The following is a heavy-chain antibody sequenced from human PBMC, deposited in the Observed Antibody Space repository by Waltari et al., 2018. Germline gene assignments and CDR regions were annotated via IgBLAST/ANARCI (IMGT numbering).Heavy chain of an antibody. D-gene: IGHD1-26*01. J-gene: IGHJ4*02. CDR1: GYSISSGYY. Sequence: QVQLQESGPGLVKPSETLSLTCAVSGYSISSGYYWGWIRQPPGKGLEWIGSIYHSGSTYYNPSLKSRVTISVDTSKNQFSLKLSSVTAADTAVYYCARHGRSGSFDYWGQGTLVTVSS. V-gene: IGHV4-38-2*01. CDR3: ARHGRSGSFDY. CDR2: IYHSGST.